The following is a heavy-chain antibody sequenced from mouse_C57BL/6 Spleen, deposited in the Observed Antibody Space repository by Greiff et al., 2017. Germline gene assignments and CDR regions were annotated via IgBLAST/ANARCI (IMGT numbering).Heavy chain of an antibody. J-gene: IGHJ4*01. D-gene: IGHD1-1*01. V-gene: IGHV14-4*01. Sequence: VHVKQSGAELVRPGASVKLSCTASGFNIKDDYMHWVKQRPEQGLEWIGWIDPENGDTEYASKFQGKATITADTSSNTAYLQLSSLTSEDTAVYYCTNAPYYYGSSYGYAMDYWGQGTSVTVSS. CDR2: IDPENGDT. CDR3: TNAPYYYGSSYGYAMDY. CDR1: GFNIKDDY.